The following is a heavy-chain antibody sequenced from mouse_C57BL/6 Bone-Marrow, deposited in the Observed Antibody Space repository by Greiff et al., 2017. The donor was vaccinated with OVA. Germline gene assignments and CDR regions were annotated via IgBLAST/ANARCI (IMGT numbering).Heavy chain of an antibody. CDR2: ISSGGSYT. CDR3: ASLYDGFPWVAY. CDR1: GFTFSSYG. D-gene: IGHD2-3*01. Sequence: EVMLVESGGDLVKPGGSLKLSCAASGFTFSSYGMSWVRQTPDKRLEWVATISSGGSYTYYPASVKGRFTISRDNAKNTLYLQMSSLKSEDTAMYYCASLYDGFPWVAYWGQGTLVTVSA. V-gene: IGHV5-6*02. J-gene: IGHJ3*01.